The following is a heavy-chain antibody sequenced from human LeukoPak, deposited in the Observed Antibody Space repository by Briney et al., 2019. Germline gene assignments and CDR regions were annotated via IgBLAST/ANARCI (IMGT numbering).Heavy chain of an antibody. J-gene: IGHJ4*02. CDR1: GGSISSSSYY. CDR2: IYYSGST. D-gene: IGHD3-22*01. Sequence: SETLSLTCTVSGGSISSSSYYWGWIRQPPGKGLEWIGSIYYSGSTYYDSPLKSRVTISVDTSKNQFSLKLSSVTAADTAMYYCASYYYYDSSGHNFDYWGQGTLVTVSS. V-gene: IGHV4-39*01. CDR3: ASYYYYDSSGHNFDY.